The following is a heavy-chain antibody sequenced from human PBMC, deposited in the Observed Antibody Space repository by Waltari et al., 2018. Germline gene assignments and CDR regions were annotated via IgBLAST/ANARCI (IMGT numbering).Heavy chain of an antibody. Sequence: EVQLLESGGGLVQPGGSLRLSCAASGFTFSSYAISWVRQAPGKGLEWVSVIYSGGSTYYADSVKGRFTISRDNSKNTLYLQMNSLRAEDTAVYYCAKDRGGGYFDLWGRGTLVTVSS. J-gene: IGHJ2*01. V-gene: IGHV3-23*03. CDR3: AKDRGGGYFDL. CDR1: GFTFSSYA. CDR2: IYSGGST. D-gene: IGHD3-3*01.